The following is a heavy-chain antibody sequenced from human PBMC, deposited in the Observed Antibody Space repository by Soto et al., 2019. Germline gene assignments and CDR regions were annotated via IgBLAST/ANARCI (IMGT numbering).Heavy chain of an antibody. V-gene: IGHV3-33*01. CDR1: GFTFSSYG. CDR2: IWYDGSNK. CDR3: ARSRVWFGELNYGMDV. J-gene: IGHJ6*02. D-gene: IGHD3-10*01. Sequence: GGSLRLSCAASGFTFSSYGMHWFRQAPGKGLEWVAVIWYDGSNKYYADSVKGRFTISRDNSKNTLYLQMNSLRAEDTAVYYCARSRVWFGELNYGMDVWGQGTTVTVSS.